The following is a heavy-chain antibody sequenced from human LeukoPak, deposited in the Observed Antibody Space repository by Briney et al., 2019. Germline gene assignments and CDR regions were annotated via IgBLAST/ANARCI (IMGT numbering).Heavy chain of an antibody. CDR1: GGTFSSYA. CDR2: IIPIFGTA. V-gene: IGHV1-69*13. CDR3: ARVRQGGDINWFDP. Sequence: ASVKVSCKASGGTFSSYAISWVRQAPGQGLEWMGGIIPIFGTANYAQKFQGRVTITADESTSTAYMELSSLRSEDTAVYYCARVRQGGDINWFDPWGQGTLVTVSS. D-gene: IGHD2-21*02. J-gene: IGHJ5*02.